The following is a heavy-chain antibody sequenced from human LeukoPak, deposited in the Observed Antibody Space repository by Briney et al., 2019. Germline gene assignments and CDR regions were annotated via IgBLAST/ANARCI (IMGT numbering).Heavy chain of an antibody. CDR2: IYYSGST. D-gene: IGHD3-16*02. CDR3: ARAGGRMITFGGVIVLNWFDP. V-gene: IGHV4-61*01. Sequence: SSETLSLTCTVSGGSISSSSYYWSWIRQPPGKGLEWIGYIYYSGSTNYNPSLKSRVTISVDTSKNQFSLKLSSVTAADTAVYYCARAGGRMITFGGVIVLNWFDPWGQGTLVTVSS. CDR1: GGSISSSSYY. J-gene: IGHJ5*02.